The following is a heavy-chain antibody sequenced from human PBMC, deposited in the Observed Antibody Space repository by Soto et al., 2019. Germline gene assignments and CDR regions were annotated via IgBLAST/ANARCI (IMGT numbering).Heavy chain of an antibody. D-gene: IGHD3-22*01. J-gene: IGHJ4*02. CDR3: ARGPSYDSSGYYGFDY. CDR1: GGSFSGYY. Sequence: QVQLQQWGAGLLKPSETLSLTCAVYGGSFSGYYWSWIRQPPGKGLEWIGEINHSGSTNYNPSLKGRVTISVDTSKNQFSLKLSSVTAADTAVYYCARGPSYDSSGYYGFDYWGQGTLVTVSS. CDR2: INHSGST. V-gene: IGHV4-34*01.